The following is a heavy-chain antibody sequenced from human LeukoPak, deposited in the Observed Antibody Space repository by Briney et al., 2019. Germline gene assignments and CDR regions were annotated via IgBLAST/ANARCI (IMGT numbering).Heavy chain of an antibody. CDR2: ISAYNGNT. V-gene: IGHV1-18*01. CDR3: ARDLVYDSSSYLGY. D-gene: IGHD3-22*01. Sequence: ASVKVSCKASGYTFTSYGISWVRQAXGQGLEWMGWISAYNGNTNYAQKLQGRVTMTTDTSTSTAYMELRSLRSDDTAVYYCARDLVYDSSSYLGYWGQGTLVTVSS. J-gene: IGHJ4*02. CDR1: GYTFTSYG.